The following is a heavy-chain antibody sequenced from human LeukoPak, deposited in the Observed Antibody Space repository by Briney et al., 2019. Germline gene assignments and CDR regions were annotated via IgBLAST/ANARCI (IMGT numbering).Heavy chain of an antibody. CDR2: ISSSGSTI. Sequence: GVSLRLSCAASGFTFSSYEMNWVRQAPGKGLEGVSYISSSGSTIYYADSVKGRLTISRDNAKNSLYLQRNSLRAEDTAVYYCAELGITMIGGVWGKGTTVTISS. CDR1: GFTFSSYE. J-gene: IGHJ6*04. D-gene: IGHD3-10*02. V-gene: IGHV3-48*03. CDR3: AELGITMIGGV.